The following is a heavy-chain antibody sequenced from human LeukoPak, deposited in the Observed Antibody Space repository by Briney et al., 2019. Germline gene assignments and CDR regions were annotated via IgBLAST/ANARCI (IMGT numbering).Heavy chain of an antibody. CDR2: IYPGDSDT. V-gene: IGHV5-51*01. D-gene: IGHD5-12*01. CDR1: GYSFTSYW. Sequence: GESLKISCKGSGYSFTSYWIGWVRQMPGKGLEWMGIIYPGDSDTRYSPSFQGQVTISADKSISTAYLQWSSLKASDTAMYYCAIFPRGYSGYENFDYWGQGTLVTVSS. J-gene: IGHJ4*02. CDR3: AIFPRGYSGYENFDY.